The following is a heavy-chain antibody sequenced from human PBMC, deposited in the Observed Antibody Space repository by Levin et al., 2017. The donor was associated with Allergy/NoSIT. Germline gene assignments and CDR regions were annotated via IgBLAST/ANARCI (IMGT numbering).Heavy chain of an antibody. D-gene: IGHD6-6*01. CDR1: GFSFSSHT. CDR3: ARDALAGRKSDAFDI. Sequence: GGSLRLSCAATGFSFSSHTLNWVRQAPGKGLEWVASLTSSTNSIYYADSVKGRFTISRDIAKNSLYLQMNSLRFEDTAVYYWARDALAGRKSDAFDIWGHGTLVTVSS. CDR2: LTSSTNSI. V-gene: IGHV3-21*01. J-gene: IGHJ3*02.